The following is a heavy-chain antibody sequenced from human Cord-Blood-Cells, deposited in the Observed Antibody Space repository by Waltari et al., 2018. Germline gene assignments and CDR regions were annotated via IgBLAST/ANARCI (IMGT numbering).Heavy chain of an antibody. V-gene: IGHV1-2*02. CDR1: GYTFTGYY. CDR2: INPNSGGT. CDR3: ASVVDYESFDY. Sequence: QVQLVQSGAEVKKPGASVKVSCKASGYTFTGYYMHWVRQAPGQGLEWRGWINPNSGGTNHAQKFQGRVTMTRDTSISTAYMELSRLRSDDTAVYYCASVVDYESFDYWGQGTLVTVSS. D-gene: IGHD2-15*01. J-gene: IGHJ4*02.